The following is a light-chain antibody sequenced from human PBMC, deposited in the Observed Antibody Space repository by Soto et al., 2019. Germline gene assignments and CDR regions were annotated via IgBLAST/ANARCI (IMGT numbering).Light chain of an antibody. CDR3: HQYSTSPPGT. V-gene: IGKV3-20*01. Sequence: EIVLTQSLGTLSSSPGERVTLSCRASQNILNRYLAWYQQKPGQAPRLLMYEASSRATGIPDRFSGSGFGTDFTLTISRLEPEDLAVYYCHQYSTSPPGTFGQGTKVEIK. J-gene: IGKJ1*01. CDR2: EAS. CDR1: QNILNRY.